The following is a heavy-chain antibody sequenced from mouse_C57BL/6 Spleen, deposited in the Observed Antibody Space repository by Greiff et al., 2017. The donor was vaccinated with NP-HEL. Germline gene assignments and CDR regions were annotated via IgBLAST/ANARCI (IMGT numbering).Heavy chain of an antibody. J-gene: IGHJ4*01. CDR2: ISDGGSYT. D-gene: IGHD2-3*01. Sequence: EVKLQESGGGLVKPGGSLKLSCAASGFTFSSYAMSWVRQTPEKRLEWVATISDGGSYTYYPDNVKGRFTISRDNAKNNLYLQMSHLKSEDTAMYYCASDGYYAMDYWGQGTSVTVSS. CDR3: ASDGYYAMDY. V-gene: IGHV5-4*03. CDR1: GFTFSSYA.